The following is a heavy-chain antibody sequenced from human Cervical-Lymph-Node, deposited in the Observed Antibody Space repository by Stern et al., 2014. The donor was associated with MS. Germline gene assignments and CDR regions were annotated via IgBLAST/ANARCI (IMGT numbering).Heavy chain of an antibody. CDR3: VKGHPSYQLGGFDY. CDR1: GFTFDDYA. J-gene: IGHJ4*02. Sequence: EVQLVESGGGLVQPGRSLRLSCAASGFTFDDYAMHWVRQAPGKGLEWVSGISWNTGSIGYADSVEGRFTISRDNAEKSLYLQMISLRAEDTALYYCVKGHPSYQLGGFDYWGQGTLVTVSS. D-gene: IGHD2-15*01. CDR2: ISWNTGSI. V-gene: IGHV3-9*01.